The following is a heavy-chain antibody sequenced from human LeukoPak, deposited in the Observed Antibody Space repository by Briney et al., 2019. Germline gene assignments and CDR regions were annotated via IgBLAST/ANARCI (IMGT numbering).Heavy chain of an antibody. D-gene: IGHD6-13*01. Sequence: SVKVSCKASGGTFSSYAISWVRQAPGQGLEWMGRIIPILGIANYAQKFQGRVTITADESTSTAYMELSSLRSEDTAVYYCARGRAAAEHYYYYMDVWGKGTTVTVSS. V-gene: IGHV1-69*04. CDR2: IIPILGIA. J-gene: IGHJ6*03. CDR3: ARGRAAAEHYYYYMDV. CDR1: GGTFSSYA.